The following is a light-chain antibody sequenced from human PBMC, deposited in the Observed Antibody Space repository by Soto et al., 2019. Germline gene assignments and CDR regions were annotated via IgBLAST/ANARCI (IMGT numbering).Light chain of an antibody. J-gene: IGLJ2*01. CDR2: SNN. V-gene: IGLV1-44*01. CDR3: AAWDASLNVVI. Sequence: QPVLTQPPSASGTPGQTVTISCSGSSSNIGTYTLNWYQQVPGTASKLLIYSNNQRPSGVPDRFSGSQSGTSASLDISGLQSEDVGAYYCAAWDASLNVVIFGGGTTVTV. CDR1: SSNIGTYT.